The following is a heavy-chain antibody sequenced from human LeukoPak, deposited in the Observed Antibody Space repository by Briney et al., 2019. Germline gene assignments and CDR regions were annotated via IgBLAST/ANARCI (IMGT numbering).Heavy chain of an antibody. CDR1: GGTFSSCA. J-gene: IGHJ4*02. V-gene: IGHV1-69*04. CDR3: ARDDHYYDSSGYKY. Sequence: GASVKVSCKASGGTFSSCAISWVRQAPGQGLEWMGRIIPIFGIANYAQKFQGRVTITADKSTSTAYMELSSLRSEDTAVYYCARDDHYYDSSGYKYWGQGTLVTVSS. D-gene: IGHD3-22*01. CDR2: IIPIFGIA.